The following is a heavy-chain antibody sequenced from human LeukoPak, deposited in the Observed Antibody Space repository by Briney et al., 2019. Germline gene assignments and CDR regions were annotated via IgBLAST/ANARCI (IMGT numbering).Heavy chain of an antibody. D-gene: IGHD6-19*01. CDR2: IYTSGST. CDR1: GYSISSGYY. J-gene: IGHJ3*02. CDR3: ARDSLAVAGNAFDI. Sequence: SETLSLTCTVSGYSISSGYYWGWIRQPAGKGLEWIGRIYTSGSTNYNPSLKSRVTISVDTSKNQFSLKLSSVTAADTAVYYCARDSLAVAGNAFDIWGQGTMVTVSS. V-gene: IGHV4-61*02.